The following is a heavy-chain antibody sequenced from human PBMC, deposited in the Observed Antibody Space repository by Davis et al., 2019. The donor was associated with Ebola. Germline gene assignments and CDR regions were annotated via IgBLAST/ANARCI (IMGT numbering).Heavy chain of an antibody. J-gene: IGHJ2*01. Sequence: SETLSLTCAVYGGSFSGYYWSWIRQPPGKGLEWIGEINHSGSTNYNPSLKSRVTISVDTSKNQFSLKLSSVTAADTAVYYCARVGYCTGGVCYYFDLWGRGTLVTVSS. CDR1: GGSFSGYY. D-gene: IGHD2-8*02. V-gene: IGHV4-34*01. CDR3: ARVGYCTGGVCYYFDL. CDR2: INHSGST.